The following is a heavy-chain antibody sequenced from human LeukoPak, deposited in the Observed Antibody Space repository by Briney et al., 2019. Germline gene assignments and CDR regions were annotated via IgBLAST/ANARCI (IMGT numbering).Heavy chain of an antibody. D-gene: IGHD6-19*01. J-gene: IGHJ4*02. CDR3: ARAGGSVGWYGTIDS. CDR1: GGSISSGSYD. CDR2: LYTSGTT. V-gene: IGHV4-61*09. Sequence: SETLSLTCTVSGGSISSGSYDWTWIRQPAGKGLEWIGHLYTSGTTSYNPSLQSRVTISADTSKHQFSLRLTSVTAADTAVYYCARAGGSVGWYGTIDSWGQGTLVTVSS.